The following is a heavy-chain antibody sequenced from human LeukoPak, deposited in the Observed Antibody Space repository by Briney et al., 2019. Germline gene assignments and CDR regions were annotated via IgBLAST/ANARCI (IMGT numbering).Heavy chain of an antibody. CDR1: GFSFSIYA. CDR3: AKRGAGSGGLHH. CDR2: FFSDTGKT. D-gene: IGHD6-19*01. V-gene: IGHV3-23*01. J-gene: IGHJ5*02. Sequence: GGSLRLSCAASGFSFSIYAMSWVRQAPGKGLEWVSTFFSDTGKTDYADSVKGRFTVSRDTSKNTLYLQMDSLRAEDTAVYYCAKRGAGSGGLHHWGQGTLVTVSS.